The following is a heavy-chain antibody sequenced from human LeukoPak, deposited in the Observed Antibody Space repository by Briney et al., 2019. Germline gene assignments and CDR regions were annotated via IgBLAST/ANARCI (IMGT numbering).Heavy chain of an antibody. CDR2: MSGSGGGS. V-gene: IGHV3-23*01. J-gene: IGHJ4*02. CDR3: AKRGVVIRVILVGFYKEAYYFDS. D-gene: IGHD3-22*01. CDR1: GITLSNYG. Sequence: GGSLRLSCAVSGITLSNYGMSWVRKAPGKGLEWVAGMSGSGGGSNYADSVKGRFTVARDNSKNTLYLQMKSLRAEDTAVYFCAKRGVVIRVILVGFYKEAYYFDSWGQGALVTVSS.